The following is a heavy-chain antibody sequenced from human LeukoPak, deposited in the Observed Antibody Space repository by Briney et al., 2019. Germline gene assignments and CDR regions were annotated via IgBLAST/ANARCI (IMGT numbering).Heavy chain of an antibody. CDR3: AKRRERGASDAFAF. Sequence: PGGSLRPSCAASGFTFSSFWMYWVRQAPGKGLVWVSRINSDGGSTTYADSVKGRFTISRDNAKNTVYLQMNSLRAEDTAVYYCAKRRERGASDAFAFWGQGTMVTVSS. D-gene: IGHD3-16*01. CDR1: GFTFSSFW. J-gene: IGHJ3*01. V-gene: IGHV3-74*01. CDR2: INSDGGST.